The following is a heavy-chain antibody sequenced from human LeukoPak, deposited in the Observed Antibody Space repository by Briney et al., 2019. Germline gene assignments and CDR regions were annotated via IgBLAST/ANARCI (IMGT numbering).Heavy chain of an antibody. CDR1: GFTFSSYG. D-gene: IGHD6-19*01. Sequence: GGSLRLSCAASGFTFSSYGMHWVRQAPGKGLEWVAFIRYDGSNKYYADSVKGRFTISRDNSKNTLYLEMNSLRTEDTAVYYCARDVQRWGAVAGTKYFHHWGQGTLVTVSS. V-gene: IGHV3-30*02. J-gene: IGHJ1*01. CDR3: ARDVQRWGAVAGTKYFHH. CDR2: IRYDGSNK.